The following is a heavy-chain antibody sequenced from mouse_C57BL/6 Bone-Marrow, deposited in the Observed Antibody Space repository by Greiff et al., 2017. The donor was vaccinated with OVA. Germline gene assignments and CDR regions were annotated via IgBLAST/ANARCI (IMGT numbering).Heavy chain of an antibody. J-gene: IGHJ2*01. CDR2: IDPSDSYT. CDR3: ARPPLFFDY. Sequence: LQQPGAELVRPGTSVKLSCKASGYTFTSYWMHWVKQRPGQGLEWIGVIDPSDSYTNYNQKFKGKATLTVDTSSSTAYMQLSSLTSEDSAVYYCARPPLFFDYWGQGTTLTVSS. CDR1: GYTFTSYW. V-gene: IGHV1-59*01.